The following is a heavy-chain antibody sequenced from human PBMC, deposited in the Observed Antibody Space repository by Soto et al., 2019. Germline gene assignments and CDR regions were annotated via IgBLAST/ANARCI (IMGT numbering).Heavy chain of an antibody. D-gene: IGHD3-10*01. V-gene: IGHV3-23*01. Sequence: GGSLRLSCAASGLTFKNYAMSWVRQAPGKGLEWVSGISGGGSSIYYADSVKGRFTISRDNSKEMLFLQMDSLRAEDTAVYYCVRAGHVFDVHYYGMDLWGQGTTVTVSS. CDR3: VRAGHVFDVHYYGMDL. CDR2: ISGGGSSI. J-gene: IGHJ6*02. CDR1: GLTFKNYA.